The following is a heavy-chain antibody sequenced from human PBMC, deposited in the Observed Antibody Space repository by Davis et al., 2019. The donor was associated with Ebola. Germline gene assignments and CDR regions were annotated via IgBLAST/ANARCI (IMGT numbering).Heavy chain of an antibody. Sequence: AASVKVSCKASGYTFTSYGISWVRQAPGQGLEWMGWISAYNGNTNYAQKLQGRVTMTTDTSTSTAYMELRSLRSDDTAVYYCASSDYVWGSYRYPLDYWAREPWSPSPQ. CDR3: ASSDYVWGSYRYPLDY. D-gene: IGHD3-16*02. CDR2: ISAYNGNT. CDR1: GYTFTSYG. V-gene: IGHV1-18*01. J-gene: IGHJ4*02.